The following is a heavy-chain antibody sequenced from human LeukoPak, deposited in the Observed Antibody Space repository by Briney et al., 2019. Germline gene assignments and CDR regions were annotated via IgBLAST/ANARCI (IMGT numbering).Heavy chain of an antibody. J-gene: IGHJ4*02. CDR1: GYTFTNYY. CDR2: FDPEDEDT. V-gene: IGHV1-24*01. Sequence: ASVKVSCKASGYTFTNYYMNWVRQPPGKGLEWMGGFDPEDEDTVYAQKFQGRITMTEDTSTDTAYLELSNLRSDDTAVYFCATDTGDSQLLLSSFNYWGQGTLVTVSS. D-gene: IGHD2-21*02. CDR3: ATDTGDSQLLLSSFNY.